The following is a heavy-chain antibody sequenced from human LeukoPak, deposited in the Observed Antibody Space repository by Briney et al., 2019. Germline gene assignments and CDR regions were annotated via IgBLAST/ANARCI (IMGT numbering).Heavy chain of an antibody. J-gene: IGHJ4*02. CDR3: ARYDSRGSASTRFDY. CDR1: GDSVSSNY. CDR2: IYGTRST. Sequence: SETLSLTCTASGDSVSSNYWSWIRQPPGKGLEWIGRIYGTRSTSYNPSLMNRVTMSVDTSRNHFSLQLTSVTAADTAVYYCARYDSRGSASTRFDYWGQGILVTISS. D-gene: IGHD3-16*01. V-gene: IGHV4-4*09.